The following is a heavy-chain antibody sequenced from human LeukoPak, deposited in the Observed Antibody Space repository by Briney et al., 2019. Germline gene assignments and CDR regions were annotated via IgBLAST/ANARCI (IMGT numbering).Heavy chain of an antibody. V-gene: IGHV3-7*01. CDR1: GSTFSNYW. J-gene: IGHJ6*02. CDR2: IKPDGSEK. D-gene: IGHD1-7*01. Sequence: GGSLRLSCAASGSTFSNYWMSWVRQAPGKGLEWVANIKPDGSEKYYVDSVRGRFTISRENAKNSLCLQMNSLRDEDTAVYYCARETKLELPASSGYFYGMDVWGQGTTVTVSS. CDR3: ARETKLELPASSGYFYGMDV.